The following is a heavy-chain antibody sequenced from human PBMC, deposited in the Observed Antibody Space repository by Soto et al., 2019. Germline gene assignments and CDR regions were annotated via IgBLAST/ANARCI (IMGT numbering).Heavy chain of an antibody. V-gene: IGHV2-26*01. CDR2: FFPDAER. Sequence: SGPTLVNPTETLTLTCSVSGFSLTNGRMGVSWIRQPPGKALEWLAHFFPDAERSYSTSMQSRLNMYKDSSGSQVVLTMTNMAPADTATYFCARMDGDYNYYGLDVWGHGIAVTVSS. D-gene: IGHD4-17*01. J-gene: IGHJ6*02. CDR3: ARMDGDYNYYGLDV. CDR1: GFSLTNGRMG.